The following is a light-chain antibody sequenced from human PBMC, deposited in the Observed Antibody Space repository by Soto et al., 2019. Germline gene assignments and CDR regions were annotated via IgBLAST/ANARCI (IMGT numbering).Light chain of an antibody. CDR3: LKYNSSPFT. J-gene: IGKJ2*01. CDR1: QGIGYY. CDR2: EAS. Sequence: DVQMTQSPSSLSASVGDRVTITCRASQGIGYYLAWYQQKPGKVPKLLIYEASTLQAGVPSRFSGTGSGTDFTLTISSLQPEDFATYYCLKYNSSPFTFGGGTKLDI. V-gene: IGKV1-27*01.